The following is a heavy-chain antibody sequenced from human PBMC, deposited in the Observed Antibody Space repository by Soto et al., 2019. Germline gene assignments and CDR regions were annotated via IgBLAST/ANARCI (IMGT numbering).Heavy chain of an antibody. CDR3: ARGLSAVRSYLDY. Sequence: EVQLVESGGGLVQPGRSLRLSCVASGFTFDDYVMHWVRQVPGKGLEWVSGISWNSGNIDYADSVKGRFTISRDNAMNSLYLQMNSLRPEDTALYYCARGLSAVRSYLDYWGQGTLVTVSS. V-gene: IGHV3-9*01. J-gene: IGHJ4*02. CDR1: GFTFDDYV. CDR2: ISWNSGNI. D-gene: IGHD3-16*01.